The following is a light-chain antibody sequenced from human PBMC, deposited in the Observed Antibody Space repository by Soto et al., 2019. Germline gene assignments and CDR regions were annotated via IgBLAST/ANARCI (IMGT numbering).Light chain of an antibody. Sequence: QPVLTQSPSASASLGASVKLTCTLRIGHSSYAIAWHQQQPEKGPRYLMKVDSDGSHTKGDGIPDRFSGSSSGPERYLHISSLQSEDEADYYCKTWGTVIHVVFGGGTKGTVL. CDR3: KTWGTVIHVV. CDR1: IGHSSYA. J-gene: IGLJ2*01. V-gene: IGLV4-69*01. CDR2: VDSDGSH.